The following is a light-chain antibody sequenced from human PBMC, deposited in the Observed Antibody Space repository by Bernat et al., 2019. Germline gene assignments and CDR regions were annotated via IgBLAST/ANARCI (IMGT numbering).Light chain of an antibody. CDR2: AAS. J-gene: IGKJ1*01. Sequence: DIQMTQSPSSLSASVGDRVTISCRASQGISNYLAWYQQRPGNVPKLLIYAASTLQSGVPSRFSGSGSGTDFTLTISSLQTEDVATYYCQKYNNAPRSFGQGTKVEIK. CDR3: QKYNNAPRS. V-gene: IGKV1-27*01. CDR1: QGISNY.